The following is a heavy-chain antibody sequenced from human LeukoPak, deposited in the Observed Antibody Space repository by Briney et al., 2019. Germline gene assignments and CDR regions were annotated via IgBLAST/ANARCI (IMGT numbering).Heavy chain of an antibody. J-gene: IGHJ4*02. D-gene: IGHD2-2*01. CDR2: ISSSSSYI. CDR3: ARDRASNIVVVPAAIA. Sequence: GGSLRLSCAASGFTFSSYSMNWVRQAPGKGLEWVSSISSSSSYIYYADSVKGRFTISRDNAKNSLYLQMNSLRAEDTAVYYCARDRASNIVVVPAAIAWGQGTLVTVSS. CDR1: GFTFSSYS. V-gene: IGHV3-21*01.